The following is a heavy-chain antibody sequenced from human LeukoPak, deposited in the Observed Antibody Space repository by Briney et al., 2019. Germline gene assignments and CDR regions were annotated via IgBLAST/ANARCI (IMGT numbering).Heavy chain of an antibody. D-gene: IGHD6-19*01. CDR2: IRSKANFYAT. CDR3: TRIQWLGEYNWFDP. J-gene: IGHJ5*02. V-gene: IGHV3-73*01. Sequence: GGSLKLSCAASGFTFSGSAMHWVRQASGKGLERVGRIRSKANFYATAYAASVKGRFTISRDDSKNTAYLQMNSLKTEDTAVYYCTRIQWLGEYNWFDPWGQGTLVTVSS. CDR1: GFTFSGSA.